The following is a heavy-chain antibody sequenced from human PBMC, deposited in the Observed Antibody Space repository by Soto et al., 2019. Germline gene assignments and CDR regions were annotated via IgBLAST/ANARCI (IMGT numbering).Heavy chain of an antibody. J-gene: IGHJ5*02. CDR1: GYTFTSYG. CDR2: ISAYNGNT. Sequence: GASVKVSCKASGYTFTSYGISWVRQAPGQGLEWMGWISAYNGNTNYAQKLQGRVTMTTDTSTSTAYMELRSLRSDDTAVYYCARGVLWFGELNWLDPWGQGTLVTVSS. CDR3: ARGVLWFGELNWLDP. D-gene: IGHD3-10*01. V-gene: IGHV1-18*04.